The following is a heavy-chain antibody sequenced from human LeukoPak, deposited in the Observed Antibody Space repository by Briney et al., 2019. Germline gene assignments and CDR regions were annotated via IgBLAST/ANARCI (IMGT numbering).Heavy chain of an antibody. V-gene: IGHV1-2*06. Sequence: ASVKVSCKASGYTFTGYYMHWVRQAPGQGLEWMGRINPNSGGTNYAQKFQGRVTMTRDTSISTAYMELSRLRSDDTAVYCCARATMVRGVTAYYFDYWGQGTLVTVSS. J-gene: IGHJ4*02. CDR3: ARATMVRGVTAYYFDY. CDR2: INPNSGGT. CDR1: GYTFTGYY. D-gene: IGHD3-10*01.